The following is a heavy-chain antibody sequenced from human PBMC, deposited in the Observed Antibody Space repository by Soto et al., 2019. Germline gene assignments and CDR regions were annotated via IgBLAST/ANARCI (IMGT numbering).Heavy chain of an antibody. J-gene: IGHJ4*02. Sequence: GGSLRLSCAASGFTFSSYGFHWVRQAPGKGLEWVAVISNDGKNKYSADSVKRRYTIYRDNSENTLYQQMNSLRAEDTAVYYCEKESGRGPADYYFDYWGQGTLVTVSS. CDR2: ISNDGKNK. CDR1: GFTFSSYG. CDR3: EKESGRGPADYYFDY. D-gene: IGHD2-2*01. V-gene: IGHV3-30*18.